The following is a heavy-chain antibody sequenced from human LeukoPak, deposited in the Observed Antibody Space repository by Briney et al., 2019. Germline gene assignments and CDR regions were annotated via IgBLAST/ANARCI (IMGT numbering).Heavy chain of an antibody. V-gene: IGHV1-69*01. CDR2: SIPIFGTA. D-gene: IGHD3-16*02. Sequence: GSSVTVSCKASVGTFRSYAIRWVRQPPAQGLEWMGGSIPIFGTANYAQKFQGRVTITADESTSTAYMELSSMRSEDTAVYYCARDRGLRLGELSPRGYYFDYWGQGTLVTVSS. CDR3: ARDRGLRLGELSPRGYYFDY. J-gene: IGHJ4*02. CDR1: VGTFRSYA.